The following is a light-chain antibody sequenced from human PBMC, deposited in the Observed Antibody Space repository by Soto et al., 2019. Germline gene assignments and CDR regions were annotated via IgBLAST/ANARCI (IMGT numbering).Light chain of an antibody. V-gene: IGLV7-43*01. J-gene: IGLJ2*01. CDR3: LLYYGPFVV. Sequence: QAVVTQEPSLTVSPGGTVTLTCASRTGAVTSGHYPNWFQQKPGQAPTALIYSTNNKHSWTPARFSGSLLGGKADLTLSGVQPEDEAEYYCLLYYGPFVVFGGGTKLTVL. CDR2: STN. CDR1: TGAVTSGHY.